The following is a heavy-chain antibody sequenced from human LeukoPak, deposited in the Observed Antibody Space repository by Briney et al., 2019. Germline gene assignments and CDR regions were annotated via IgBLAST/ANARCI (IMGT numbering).Heavy chain of an antibody. J-gene: IGHJ4*02. CDR1: GFTFSSYA. CDR2: ISGSGGST. CDR3: AKAAYYYDSSGSCFDY. D-gene: IGHD3-22*01. V-gene: IGHV3-23*01. Sequence: PGGSLRLSCAASGFTFSSYAVSWVRQAPGKGLEWVSAISGSGGSTYYADSVKGRFTISRDNSKNTLYLQMNSLRAEDTAVYYCAKAAYYYDSSGSCFDYWGQGTLVTVSS.